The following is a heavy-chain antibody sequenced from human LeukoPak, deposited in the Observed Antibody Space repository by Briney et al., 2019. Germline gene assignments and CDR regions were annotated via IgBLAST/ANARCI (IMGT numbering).Heavy chain of an antibody. J-gene: IGHJ5*02. D-gene: IGHD3-10*01. V-gene: IGHV4-4*07. CDR2: IYSSGTI. CDR1: GGSLSSYY. Sequence: PSETLSLTCSVSGGSLSSYYWSWIRQPAGKGLEWIGRIYSSGTITYNPSLQSRVTMSVDTSKNEFSLKRSSVTAADTAVYYCTRDSGTTGEVKFDPWGQGTLVAVSS. CDR3: TRDSGTTGEVKFDP.